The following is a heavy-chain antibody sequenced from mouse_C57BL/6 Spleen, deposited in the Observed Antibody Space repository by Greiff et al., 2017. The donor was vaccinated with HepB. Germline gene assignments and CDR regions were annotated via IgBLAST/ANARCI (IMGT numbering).Heavy chain of an antibody. CDR2: IYPGSGNT. CDR1: GYTFTDYY. CDR3: ARYDDLDGAMDY. J-gene: IGHJ4*01. V-gene: IGHV1-76*01. D-gene: IGHD2-3*01. Sequence: QVQLKESGAELVRPGASVKLSCKASGYTFTDYYINWVKQRPGQGLEWIARIYPGSGNTYYNEKFKGKATLTAEKSSSTAYMQLSSLTSEDSAVYFCARYDDLDGAMDYWGQGTSVTVSS.